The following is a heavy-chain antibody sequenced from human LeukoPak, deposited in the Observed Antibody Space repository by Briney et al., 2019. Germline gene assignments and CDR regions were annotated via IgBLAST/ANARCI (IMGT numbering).Heavy chain of an antibody. CDR1: GFTFRSYW. CDR2: INDDGRTT. V-gene: IGHV3-74*01. CDR3: TRGREGNYGLFDS. J-gene: IGHJ4*02. D-gene: IGHD3-10*01. Sequence: GGSLRLSCATSGFTFRSYWMHWVRQAPGKGLGWVSRINDDGRTTNYADSVKGRFTISRDNAKNTVYLQMSSLRAEDTAVYYCTRGREGNYGLFDSWGQGTLVTLSS.